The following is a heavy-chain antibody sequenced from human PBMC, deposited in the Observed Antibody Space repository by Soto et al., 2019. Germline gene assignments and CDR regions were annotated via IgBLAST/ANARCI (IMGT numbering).Heavy chain of an antibody. CDR1: GYTFTSYG. D-gene: IGHD3-3*01. CDR2: ISAYNGNT. V-gene: IGHV1-18*01. Sequence: ASVKVSCKASGYTFTSYGISWVRQAPGQGLEWMGWISAYNGNTNYAQKLQGRVTMTTDTSTSTAYMELRSLRSDDTAVYYCARDRYEWIFGVVINGYWGQGTLVTVSS. CDR3: ARDRYEWIFGVVINGY. J-gene: IGHJ4*02.